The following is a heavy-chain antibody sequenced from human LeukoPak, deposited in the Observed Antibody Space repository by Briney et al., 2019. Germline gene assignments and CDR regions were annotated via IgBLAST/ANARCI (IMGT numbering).Heavy chain of an antibody. CDR2: INPNNGAT. CDR1: GYTFTGYY. V-gene: IGHV1-2*06. CDR3: ARGHGDYANNYYYFRGMDV. J-gene: IGHJ6*02. D-gene: IGHD4-17*01. Sequence: ASVKVSCKASGYTFTGYYMHWVRQASGQGLEWMGRINPNNGATNYAQKLQGRVTITGDTSISTAYMELSSLRSEDTAVYYCARGHGDYANNYYYFRGMDVWGQGTTVTVSS.